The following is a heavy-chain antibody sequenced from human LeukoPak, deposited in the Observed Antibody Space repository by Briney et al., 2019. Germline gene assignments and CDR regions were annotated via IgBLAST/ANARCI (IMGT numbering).Heavy chain of an antibody. D-gene: IGHD6-13*01. CDR1: GFTFNNYA. CDR3: ARGSSWYADY. V-gene: IGHV3-53*01. CDR2: IYSGGST. J-gene: IGHJ4*02. Sequence: PGGSLRLSCAASGFTFNNYAMNWVRQAPGKGLEWVSVIYSGGSTYYADSVKGRFTISRDNSKNTLYLQMNSLRAEDTAVYYCARGSSWYADYWGQGTLVTVSS.